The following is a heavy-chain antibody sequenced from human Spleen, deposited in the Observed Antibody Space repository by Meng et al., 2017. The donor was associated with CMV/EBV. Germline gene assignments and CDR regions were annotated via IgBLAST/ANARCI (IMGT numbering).Heavy chain of an antibody. J-gene: IGHJ4*02. D-gene: IGHD5-18*01. CDR1: GGSFSGYY. Sequence: QVPLQQWGAVLLKPSETLSLTCAVYGGSFSGYYWSWIRQPPGKGLEWIGEINHSGSTNYNPSLKSRVTISVDTSKNQFSLKLSSVTAADTAVYYCARGRGRGKRGYSYGYLFDYWGQGTLVTVSS. CDR2: INHSGST. CDR3: ARGRGRGKRGYSYGYLFDY. V-gene: IGHV4-34*01.